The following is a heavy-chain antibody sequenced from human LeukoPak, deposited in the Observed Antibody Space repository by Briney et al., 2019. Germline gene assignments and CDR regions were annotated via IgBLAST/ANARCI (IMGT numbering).Heavy chain of an antibody. V-gene: IGHV3-48*04. D-gene: IGHD2-2*01. Sequence: GGSLRLSCAASGFTFSSYSMNWVRQAPGKGLEWVSYISSSSSTIYYADSVKGRFTISRDNAKNSLYLQMNSLRAEDTAVYYCARDLGRSSTSLTYYYGIDVWGQGTTVTVSS. J-gene: IGHJ6*02. CDR2: ISSSSSTI. CDR1: GFTFSSYS. CDR3: ARDLGRSSTSLTYYYGIDV.